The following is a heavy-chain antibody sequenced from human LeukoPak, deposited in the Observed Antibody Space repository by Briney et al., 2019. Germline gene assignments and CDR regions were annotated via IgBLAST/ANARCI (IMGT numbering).Heavy chain of an antibody. J-gene: IGHJ5*02. V-gene: IGHV3-66*01. CDR2: IYSGGST. CDR3: ARDGSQWLVPNWFDP. CDR1: GFTVSSNY. D-gene: IGHD6-19*01. Sequence: GGSLRLSCAASGFTVSSNYMSWVRQAPGKGLEWASVIYSGGSTYYADSVKGRFTISRDNSKNTLYLQMNSLRAEDTAVYYCARDGSQWLVPNWFDPWGQGTLVTVSS.